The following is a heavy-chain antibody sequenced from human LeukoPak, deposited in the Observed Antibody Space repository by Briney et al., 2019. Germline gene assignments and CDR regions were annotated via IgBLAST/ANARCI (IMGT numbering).Heavy chain of an antibody. V-gene: IGHV3-7*03. CDR1: GFTFSSSW. CDR3: AKGRRYSGSQPFDY. Sequence: PGGSLRLSCAASGFTFSSSWMNWVRQAPGKGLEWVANIKQDGSQDLYVDSVKGRFTISRDNAKNSLYLQMNSLRAEDTAVYYCAKGRRYSGSQPFDYWGQGTLVTVSS. CDR2: IKQDGSQD. D-gene: IGHD1-26*01. J-gene: IGHJ4*02.